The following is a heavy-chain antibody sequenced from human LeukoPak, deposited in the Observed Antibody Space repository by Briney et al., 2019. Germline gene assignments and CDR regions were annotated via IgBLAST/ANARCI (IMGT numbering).Heavy chain of an antibody. D-gene: IGHD3-16*02. CDR1: GGSITFGSYY. J-gene: IGHJ4*02. Sequence: SQTLSLTCTVSGGSITFGSYYWNWIRQPAGKGLEWIGRIYTSGRTFYNPFLKSRATISMDTSMNQFSLRLNSVTAADTAVYYCARARVIPASFDDWGQGVLVTVSS. V-gene: IGHV4-61*02. CDR2: IYTSGRT. CDR3: ARARVIPASFDD.